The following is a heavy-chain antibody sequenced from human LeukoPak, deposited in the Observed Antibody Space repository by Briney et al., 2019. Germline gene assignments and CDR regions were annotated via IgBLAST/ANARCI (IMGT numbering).Heavy chain of an antibody. CDR3: AALLGPWYIDD. CDR2: MHYSGST. D-gene: IGHD2-8*02. CDR1: GGSVRSGSYY. J-gene: IGHJ4*02. V-gene: IGHV4-61*01. Sequence: PSETLSLTCTVSGGSVRSGSYYWSWIRQPPGKGLEWIGYMHYSGSTSYNPSLKSRVAVSVDTSKNQFSLCLRSVTAADTAVYFCAALLGPWYIDDWGQGTLVTVSS.